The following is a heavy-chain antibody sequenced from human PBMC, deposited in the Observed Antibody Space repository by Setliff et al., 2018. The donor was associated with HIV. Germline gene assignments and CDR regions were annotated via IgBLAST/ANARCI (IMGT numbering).Heavy chain of an antibody. CDR1: GGSITSFY. CDR2: VYSTGST. D-gene: IGHD6-6*01. V-gene: IGHV4-59*01. CDR3: ARVKSIADRPWHHDVFDI. Sequence: SETLSLTCSVSGGSITSFYWSWFRQPPGMRLEWIGYVYSTGSTNYNPSLKRRVTISVDRSKNQFSLKLSSVTAADTAVYYCARVKSIADRPWHHDVFDIWGQGTMVTVSS. J-gene: IGHJ3*02.